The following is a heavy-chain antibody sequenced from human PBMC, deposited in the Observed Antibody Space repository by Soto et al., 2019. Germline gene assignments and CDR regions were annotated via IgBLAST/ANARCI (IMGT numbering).Heavy chain of an antibody. CDR2: IYYSAST. J-gene: IGHJ5*02. Sequence: QVRLQESGPGLVKPSETLSLTCTVSGGSISGYYWCWIRQPPGKGLEWIGYIYYSASTNYNPSLKSRVTISPDSFNNQFSLVRTSVTAADTAVYYCAREATYGDYLAWFDPWGQGTLVTVSS. V-gene: IGHV4-59*01. D-gene: IGHD4-17*01. CDR1: GGSISGYY. CDR3: AREATYGDYLAWFDP.